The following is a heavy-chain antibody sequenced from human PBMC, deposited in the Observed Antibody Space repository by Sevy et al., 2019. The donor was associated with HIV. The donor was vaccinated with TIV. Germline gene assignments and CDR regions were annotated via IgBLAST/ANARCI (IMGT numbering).Heavy chain of an antibody. CDR2: ISGSGGRT. CDR3: ANLGTSYYESSSYYYQAPFDY. V-gene: IGHV3-23*01. CDR1: GFTFSSYA. Sequence: GGSLRLSCAASGFTFSSYAMSWVRQAPGKGLEWVSGISGSGGRTYYADSVKGRFTISRDNSKNTLYLQMKILRAEDTAVYYCANLGTSYYESSSYYYQAPFDYWGQGTLVTVSS. J-gene: IGHJ4*02. D-gene: IGHD3-22*01.